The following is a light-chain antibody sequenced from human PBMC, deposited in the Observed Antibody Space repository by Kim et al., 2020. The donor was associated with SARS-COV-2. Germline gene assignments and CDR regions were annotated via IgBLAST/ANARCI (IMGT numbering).Light chain of an antibody. CDR3: SSYTTSATVV. CDR2: YVS. J-gene: IGLJ3*02. V-gene: IGLV2-14*03. CDR1: SSACVSYNF. Sequence: SLTISASGTSSACVSYNFVSSYQQHPGKAPKPMIYYVSNRPSVISNRFSVSKSGNTASLTISGLQAEDESDYYCSSYTTSATVVFGGGTKLTFL.